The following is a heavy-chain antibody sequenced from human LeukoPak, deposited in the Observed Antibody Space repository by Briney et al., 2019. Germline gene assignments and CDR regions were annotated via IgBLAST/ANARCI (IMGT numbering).Heavy chain of an antibody. J-gene: IGHJ4*02. CDR1: GFTFSSYA. D-gene: IGHD3-22*01. Sequence: GGSLRLSCAASGFTFSSYAMHWVRQAPGKGLEWVAVISYDGSNKYYADSVKGRFTISRDNSKNTLYLQMNSLRAEDTAVYYCARDATYYYDSSGFDYWGQGTLVTVFS. V-gene: IGHV3-30*04. CDR2: ISYDGSNK. CDR3: ARDATYYYDSSGFDY.